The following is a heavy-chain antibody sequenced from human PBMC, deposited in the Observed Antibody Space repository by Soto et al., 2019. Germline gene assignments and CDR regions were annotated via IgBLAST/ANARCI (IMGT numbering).Heavy chain of an antibody. CDR2: INPNSGGT. CDR3: ARGLGYDFWSGYYPKPGDYYYYGMDV. CDR1: GYTFTGYY. D-gene: IGHD3-3*01. J-gene: IGHJ6*02. Sequence: ASVKVSCKASGYTFTGYYMHWVRQAPGQGLEWMGWINPNSGGTNYARKFQGWVTMTRDTSISTAYMELSRLRSDDTAVYYCARGLGYDFWSGYYPKPGDYYYYGMDVWGQGTTVTV. V-gene: IGHV1-2*04.